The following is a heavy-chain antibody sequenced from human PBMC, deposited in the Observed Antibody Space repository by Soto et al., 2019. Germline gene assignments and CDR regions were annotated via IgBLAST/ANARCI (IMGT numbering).Heavy chain of an antibody. Sequence: EVLLLESGGGLVQPGGSLRLSCAASGFTFRNYAMNWVRQAPGKGLEWVSAISNSFSDGNTHYADSVKGRFTISRDNDKNTVFLEMNSLRAEDTAVYYCAKVVSPEGGNYFEYWGQGTLVTVSS. CDR2: ISNSFSDGNT. CDR1: GFTFRNYA. J-gene: IGHJ4*02. V-gene: IGHV3-23*01. D-gene: IGHD3-16*01. CDR3: AKVVSPEGGNYFEY.